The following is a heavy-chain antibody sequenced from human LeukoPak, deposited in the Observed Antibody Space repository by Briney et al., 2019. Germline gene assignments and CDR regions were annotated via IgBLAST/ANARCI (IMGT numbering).Heavy chain of an antibody. Sequence: SETLSLTCTVSGGSISSGGYYWSWIRQHPGKGLEWIGYIYYSGSTYYNPSLKSRVTISVDTSKNQFSLKLSSVTAEDTAVYYCAREMALRFDPWGQGTLVTVSS. J-gene: IGHJ5*02. V-gene: IGHV4-31*03. CDR2: IYYSGST. D-gene: IGHD5-24*01. CDR3: AREMALRFDP. CDR1: GGSISSGGYY.